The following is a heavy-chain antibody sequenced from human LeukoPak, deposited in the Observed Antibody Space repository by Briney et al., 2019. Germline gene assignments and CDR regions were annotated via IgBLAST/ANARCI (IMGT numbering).Heavy chain of an antibody. CDR2: VSNDGTKK. D-gene: IGHD1-26*01. CDR3: AKDLGRYRNNYFDY. Sequence: GGSLRLSCAASGFTFSAYGMHWVRQAPGKGLEWVAVVSNDGTKKDYADSVKGRFIISRDNSKNTLYLQMNSLRAEDTAVYYCAKDLGRYRNNYFDYWGQGTLVTVSS. J-gene: IGHJ4*02. CDR1: GFTFSAYG. V-gene: IGHV3-30*18.